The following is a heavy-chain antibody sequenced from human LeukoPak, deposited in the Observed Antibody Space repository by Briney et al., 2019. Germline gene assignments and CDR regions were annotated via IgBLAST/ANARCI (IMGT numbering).Heavy chain of an antibody. CDR1: GGSISSSSYY. D-gene: IGHD5-12*01. CDR2: IYYSGST. V-gene: IGHV4-39*01. J-gene: IGHJ6*03. CDR3: ARGSKGYSGYNYYYYYMDV. Sequence: PSETLSLTCTVSGGSISSSSYYWGWIRQPPGKGLEWIGSIYYSGSTYYNPSLKSRVTISVDTSKNQFSLKLSSVTAADTAVYYCARGSKGYSGYNYYYYYMDVWGKGTTVTVSS.